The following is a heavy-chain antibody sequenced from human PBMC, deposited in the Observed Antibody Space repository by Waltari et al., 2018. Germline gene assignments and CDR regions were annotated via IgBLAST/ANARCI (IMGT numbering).Heavy chain of an antibody. CDR3: ARSGYEYSSSSGFDY. CDR1: GFTFSSYS. V-gene: IGHV3-21*01. Sequence: EVQLVESGGGLVKPGGSLRLSCAASGFTFSSYSMNWVRQAPGKGLEWVSSISSSSSYIYYADSVKGRFTISRDNAKNSLYLQMNSLRAEDTAVYYCARSGYEYSSSSGFDYWGQGTLVTVSS. CDR2: ISSSSSYI. J-gene: IGHJ4*02. D-gene: IGHD6-6*01.